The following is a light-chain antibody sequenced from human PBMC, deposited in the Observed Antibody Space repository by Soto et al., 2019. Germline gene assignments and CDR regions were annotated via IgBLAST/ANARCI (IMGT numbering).Light chain of an antibody. V-gene: IGLV2-8*01. CDR2: GVT. CDR1: SSDVGFYNF. CDR3: ASYAGTKLFV. Sequence: QSVLTQPPSASGSPGQSLTISCTGTSSDVGFYNFVSWYQQRPGKAPKLVIYGVTKRPSGVPDRFSGSKSGSTASLTVSGLQADDEADYYCASYAGTKLFVFGSGTKVTVL. J-gene: IGLJ1*01.